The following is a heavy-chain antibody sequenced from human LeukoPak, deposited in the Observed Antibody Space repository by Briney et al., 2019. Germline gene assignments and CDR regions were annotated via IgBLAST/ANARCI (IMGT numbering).Heavy chain of an antibody. Sequence: SETLSPTSAVYGGSFSGYYWSWIPQPPGKGRGWIGEINHMGSTNYNPSLKGGVTISVDKSKNQFSLKLRSATAADTAVYYCARVIGGATTQFDYWGQETLVTVSS. D-gene: IGHD1-26*01. V-gene: IGHV4-34*01. CDR3: ARVIGGATTQFDY. CDR1: GGSFSGYY. J-gene: IGHJ4*02. CDR2: INHMGST.